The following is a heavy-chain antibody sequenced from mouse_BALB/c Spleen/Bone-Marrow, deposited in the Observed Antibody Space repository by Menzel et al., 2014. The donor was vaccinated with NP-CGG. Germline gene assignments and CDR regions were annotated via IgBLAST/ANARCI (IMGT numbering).Heavy chain of an antibody. V-gene: IGHV1-54*01. J-gene: IGHJ3*01. CDR3: ARWSNYYGSSYLAY. D-gene: IGHD1-1*01. CDR1: GYAFTNYL. Sequence: QVQLKDSGAELVRPGTSVKVSCKASGYAFTNYLIEWVKQRPGQGLEWIGVINPGSGGTNYNEKFKGKATLTADKSSSTAYMQLSSLTSDDSAVYFCARWSNYYGSSYLAYWGQGTLVTVSA. CDR2: INPGSGGT.